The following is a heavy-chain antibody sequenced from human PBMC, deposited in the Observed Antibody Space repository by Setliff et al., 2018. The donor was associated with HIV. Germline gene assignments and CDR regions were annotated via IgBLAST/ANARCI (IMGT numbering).Heavy chain of an antibody. Sequence: PGGSLSLSCAASGFTFGSYGMHWVRQAPGKGLQWVGVISYDGSHEYYAESVKGRFTISRDNSNNTLYLQMNSLRAQDTAVYYCARERFWSGYYNAKLGYNWFDPWGQGTLVTVSS. D-gene: IGHD3-3*01. CDR1: GFTFGSYG. CDR2: ISYDGSHE. CDR3: ARERFWSGYYNAKLGYNWFDP. J-gene: IGHJ5*02. V-gene: IGHV3-30*04.